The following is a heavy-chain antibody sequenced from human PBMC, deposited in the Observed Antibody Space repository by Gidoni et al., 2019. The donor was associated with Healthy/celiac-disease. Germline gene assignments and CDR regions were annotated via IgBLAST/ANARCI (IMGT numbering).Heavy chain of an antibody. CDR3: ARYLNYYDSSGYYEGWFDP. J-gene: IGHJ5*02. V-gene: IGHV4-59*01. Sequence: QVQLQESGPGLVKPSETLSLTCTVSGGPISSYYWSWIRQPPGKGLEWIGYIYYSGSTNYNPSLKSRVTISVDTSKNQFSLKLSSVTAADTAVYYCARYLNYYDSSGYYEGWFDPWGQGTLVTVSS. D-gene: IGHD3-22*01. CDR2: IYYSGST. CDR1: GGPISSYY.